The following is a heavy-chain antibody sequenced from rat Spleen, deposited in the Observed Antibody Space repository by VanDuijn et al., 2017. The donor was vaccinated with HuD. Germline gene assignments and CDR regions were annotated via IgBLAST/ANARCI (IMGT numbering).Heavy chain of an antibody. CDR2: ISYDGSST. J-gene: IGHJ2*01. CDR3: ARGEAPFDY. V-gene: IGHV5-7*01. D-gene: IGHD1-11*01. CDR1: GFTFSDYY. Sequence: EVQVVESGGGLVQPGSPLKLSCAASGFTFSDYYMSWVRQAPTKGLEWVATISYDGSSTYYRDSVKGRFTISRDNAKSTLYLQMDSLRSEDTATYYCARGEAPFDYWGQGVMVTVSS.